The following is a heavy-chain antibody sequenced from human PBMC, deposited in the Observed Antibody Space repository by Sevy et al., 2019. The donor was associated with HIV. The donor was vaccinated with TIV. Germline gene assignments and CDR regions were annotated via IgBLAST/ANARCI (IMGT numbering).Heavy chain of an antibody. J-gene: IGHJ3*02. CDR1: GYTFTSYG. CDR3: ARVPRSAYDDTFDI. Sequence: ASVKVSCKASGYTFTSYGISWVRQAPGQGLEWMGWISAYNGNTNYAQKLLGRVTMTTDTSTSTAYMELRSLRSDDTAVYYCARVPRSAYDDTFDIWGQGTMVTVSS. D-gene: IGHD5-12*01. V-gene: IGHV1-18*01. CDR2: ISAYNGNT.